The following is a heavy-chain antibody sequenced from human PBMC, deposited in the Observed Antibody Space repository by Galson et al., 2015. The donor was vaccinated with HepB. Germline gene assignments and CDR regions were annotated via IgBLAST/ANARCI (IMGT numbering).Heavy chain of an antibody. D-gene: IGHD2-15*01. CDR3: AREIADCSGGSCYWVWGVMYNWFDP. Sequence: SVKVSCKASGYTFTSYYMHWVRQAPGQGLEWMGIINPSGGSTSYAQKLQGRVTMTRDTSTSTVYMELSSLRSEDTAVYYCAREIADCSGGSCYWVWGVMYNWFDPWGQGTLVTVSS. V-gene: IGHV1-46*04. CDR1: GYTFTSYY. J-gene: IGHJ5*02. CDR2: INPSGGST.